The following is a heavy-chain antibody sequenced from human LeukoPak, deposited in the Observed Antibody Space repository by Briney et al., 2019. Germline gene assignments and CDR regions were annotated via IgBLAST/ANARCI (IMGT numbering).Heavy chain of an antibody. D-gene: IGHD3-22*01. CDR2: IYYSGST. Sequence: SETLSLTCTVSGGSISSYYWSWIRQPPGKGLEWIGYIYYSGSTYYNPSLKSRVTISVDRSKNQFSLKLSSVTAADTAVYYCARYYYYYDSSGYSTDYFDYWGQGTLVTVSS. CDR1: GGSISSYY. J-gene: IGHJ4*02. V-gene: IGHV4-59*12. CDR3: ARYYYYYDSSGYSTDYFDY.